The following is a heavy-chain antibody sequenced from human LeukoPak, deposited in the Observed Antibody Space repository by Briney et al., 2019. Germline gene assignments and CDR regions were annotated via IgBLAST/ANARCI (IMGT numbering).Heavy chain of an antibody. J-gene: IGHJ4*02. CDR1: GGSISSYY. CDR2: IYYSGST. CDR3: SRTPYDAHLKVKQQLVARDSYYFDY. Sequence: SETLSLTCTVSGGSISSYYWSWIRQPPGKGLEWIGYIYYSGSTNYNPSLKSRVTISVDTSKNQFSLKLSSVTAADTAVYYCSRTPYDAHLKVKQQLVARDSYYFDYWGLGTLVTVSS. V-gene: IGHV4-59*01. D-gene: IGHD6-13*01.